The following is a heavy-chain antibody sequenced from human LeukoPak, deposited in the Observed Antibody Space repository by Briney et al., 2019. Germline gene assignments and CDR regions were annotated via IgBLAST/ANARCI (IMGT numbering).Heavy chain of an antibody. CDR3: ARTLDTVVRAHFDS. CDR1: GGSISSTDCY. D-gene: IGHD4-23*01. Sequence: SETLSLTCTVSGGSISSTDCYWGWIRQPPGKELEWIGSIYYSGDTYYNPSLKCRVTMSIETSKNQFSLKLSSVTAADTAVYYCARTLDTVVRAHFDSWGQGSLVIVSS. V-gene: IGHV4-39*01. J-gene: IGHJ4*02. CDR2: IYYSGDT.